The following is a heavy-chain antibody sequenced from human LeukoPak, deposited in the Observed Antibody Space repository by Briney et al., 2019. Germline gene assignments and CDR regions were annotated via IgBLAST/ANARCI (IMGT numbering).Heavy chain of an antibody. CDR3: AKVVGITPKYYFDY. CDR2: ISGSGGGT. V-gene: IGHV3-23*01. J-gene: IGHJ4*02. D-gene: IGHD1-26*01. Sequence: GGSLRLSCTASGFAFSTYAMSWVRQAPGKGLEWVSGISGSGGGTYYADSVKGRFTISRDNSKNTLYLQMNSLSADDTAVYFCAKVVGITPKYYFDYWGQGTLVTVSS. CDR1: GFAFSTYA.